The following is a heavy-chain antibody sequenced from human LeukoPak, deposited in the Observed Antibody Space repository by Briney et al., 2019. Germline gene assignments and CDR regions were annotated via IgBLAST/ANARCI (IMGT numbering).Heavy chain of an antibody. CDR3: AKPPSSWYWGGNY. Sequence: GGSLRLSCAASGFTFSSYAMSWVRQAPGKGLEWVSAISGSGGSTYYADSVKGRFTISRDNSKNTLYLQMNSLRAEDAAVYYCAKPPSSWYWGGNYRGQGTLVTVSS. D-gene: IGHD6-13*01. J-gene: IGHJ4*02. CDR1: GFTFSSYA. V-gene: IGHV3-23*01. CDR2: ISGSGGST.